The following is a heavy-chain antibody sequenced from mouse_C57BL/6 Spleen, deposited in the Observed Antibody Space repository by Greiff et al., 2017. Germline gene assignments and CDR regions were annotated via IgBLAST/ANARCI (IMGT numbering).Heavy chain of an antibody. CDR2: ISSGGDYI. D-gene: IGHD2-4*01. CDR3: TREGGHYDYHFDY. Sequence: EVMLVESGEGLVKPGGSLKLSCAASGFTFSSYAMSWVRQTPEKRLEWVAYISSGGDYIYYADTVKGRFTISRDNARNTLYLQMSSLKSEDTAMYYCTREGGHYDYHFDYWGQGTTLTVSS. J-gene: IGHJ2*01. CDR1: GFTFSSYA. V-gene: IGHV5-9-1*02.